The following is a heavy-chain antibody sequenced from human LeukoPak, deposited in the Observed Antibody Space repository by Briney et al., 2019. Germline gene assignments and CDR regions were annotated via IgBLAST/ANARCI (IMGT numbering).Heavy chain of an antibody. J-gene: IGHJ4*02. CDR3: ARGVVVGAII. D-gene: IGHD1-26*01. V-gene: IGHV4-39*07. CDR1: GGSISSSSYY. CDR2: IYYSGST. Sequence: SETLSLTCTVPGGSISSSSYYWGWIRQPPGKGLEWIGSIYYSGSTYYNPSLKSRVTISVDTSKNQFSLKLSSVTAADTAVYYCARGVVVGAIIWGQGTLVTVSS.